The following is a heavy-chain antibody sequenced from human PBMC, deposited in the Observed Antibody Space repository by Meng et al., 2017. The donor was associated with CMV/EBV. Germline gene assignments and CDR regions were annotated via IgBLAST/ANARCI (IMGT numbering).Heavy chain of an antibody. Sequence: SLKISCAASGFTFSSYAMHWVRQAPGKGLEWVAVISYDGSNKYYADSVKGRFTISRDNSKNPLYLQMNSLRAEDTAVYYRARGTYYDFWSGYCPSCYYYGMDVWGQGTTVTVSS. CDR1: GFTFSSYA. D-gene: IGHD3-3*01. J-gene: IGHJ6*02. V-gene: IGHV3-30-3*01. CDR3: ARGTYYDFWSGYCPSCYYYGMDV. CDR2: ISYDGSNK.